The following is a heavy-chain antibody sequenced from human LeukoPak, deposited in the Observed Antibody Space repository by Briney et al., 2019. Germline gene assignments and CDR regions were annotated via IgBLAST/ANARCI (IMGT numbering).Heavy chain of an antibody. J-gene: IGHJ5*02. D-gene: IGHD3-10*01. CDR3: AREVTMIRGRVGPLANWFDP. Sequence: GGSLRLSCAASGFTFSSYAMSWVRQAPGKGLEWVSAISGSGGSTYYADSVKGRFTISRDNSKNTLYLQMNSLRAEDTAVYYCAREVTMIRGRVGPLANWFDPWGQGTLVTVSS. CDR2: ISGSGGST. CDR1: GFTFSSYA. V-gene: IGHV3-23*01.